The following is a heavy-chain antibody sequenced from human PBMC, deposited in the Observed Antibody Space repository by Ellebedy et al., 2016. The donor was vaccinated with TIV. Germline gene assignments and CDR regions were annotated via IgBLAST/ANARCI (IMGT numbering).Heavy chain of an antibody. V-gene: IGHV3-66*04. CDR1: GFTVSSNY. CDR3: ARHCSGGSCSHHTFDI. D-gene: IGHD2-15*01. CDR2: IYSGGST. J-gene: IGHJ3*02. Sequence: PGGSLRLSCAASGFTVSSNYMSWVRQAPGKGLEWVSVIYSGGSTYYADSVKGRFTMSRDNSKNTLYLQMTSLRDEDTDVYYCARHCSGGSCSHHTFDIWGQGTMVTVSS.